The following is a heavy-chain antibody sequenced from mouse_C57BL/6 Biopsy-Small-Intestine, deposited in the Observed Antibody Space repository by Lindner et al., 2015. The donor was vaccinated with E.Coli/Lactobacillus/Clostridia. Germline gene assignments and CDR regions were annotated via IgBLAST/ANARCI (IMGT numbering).Heavy chain of an antibody. CDR1: GYAFSSSW. CDR3: ARSGTVAHYYATDY. V-gene: IGHV1-82*01. J-gene: IGHJ4*01. D-gene: IGHD1-1*01. Sequence: VQLQESGPELVKPGASVKISCKASGYAFSSSWMNWVKQRPGKGLEWIGRIYPGDGDTNYNGKFKGKATLTADKSSSTAYMQLSSLTSEDSAVYFCARSGTVAHYYATDYWGQGTSVTVSS. CDR2: IYPGDGDT.